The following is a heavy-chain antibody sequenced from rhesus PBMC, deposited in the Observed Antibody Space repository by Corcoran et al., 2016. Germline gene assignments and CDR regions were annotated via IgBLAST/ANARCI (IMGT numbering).Heavy chain of an antibody. D-gene: IGHD6-13*01. V-gene: IGHV4-147*01. CDR1: GGSISSNH. CDR2: IYGSSGGT. Sequence: QVQLQESGPGLVKPSETLSLTCAVSGGSISSNHWSWIRQPPRKGLEWMGSIYGSSGGTRYNPSLTSRVPISTGTSKNQFSLKLSSVTAADTAVDYCAREPYSSWSYGLDSWGQGVVVTVSS. J-gene: IGHJ6*01. CDR3: AREPYSSWSYGLDS.